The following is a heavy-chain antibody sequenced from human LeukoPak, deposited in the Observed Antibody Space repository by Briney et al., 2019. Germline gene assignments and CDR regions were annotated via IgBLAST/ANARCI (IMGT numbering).Heavy chain of an antibody. Sequence: PGGSLRLSCAASGFTVSSYAISWVRQAPGKGLEWVSAISGSGGSTYYADSVKGRFTISRDNSKNTLYLQMNSLRAEDTAVYYCAKEKLAVAGDYYYYGMDVWGQGTTVTVSS. CDR2: ISGSGGST. CDR3: AKEKLAVAGDYYYYGMDV. D-gene: IGHD6-19*01. CDR1: GFTVSSYA. V-gene: IGHV3-23*01. J-gene: IGHJ6*02.